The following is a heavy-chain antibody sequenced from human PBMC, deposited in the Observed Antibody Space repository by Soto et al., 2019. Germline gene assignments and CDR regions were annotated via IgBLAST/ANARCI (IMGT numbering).Heavy chain of an antibody. D-gene: IGHD1-1*01. V-gene: IGHV3-23*01. CDR1: GFTFSNYA. CDR2: IRGSGDVT. CDR3: AKHGRPSYSYYIDV. J-gene: IGHJ6*03. Sequence: EVQLLESGGGLVQPGGSLRLSCAASGFTFSNYAMTWVRQAPGKGMEWVSVIRGSGDVTYYADSVQGRFAISRDNSKNTLYLQMNSLRDEHTAIYYCAKHGRPSYSYYIDVWGKGTTVTVSS.